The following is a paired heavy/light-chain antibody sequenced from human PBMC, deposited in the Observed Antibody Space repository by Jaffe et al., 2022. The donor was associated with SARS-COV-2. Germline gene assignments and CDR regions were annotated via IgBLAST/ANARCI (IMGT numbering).Light chain of an antibody. V-gene: IGKV3-20*01. CDR2: GAS. CDR1: QSVSSSY. CDR3: QQYDSFWT. J-gene: IGKJ1*01. Sequence: EIVLTQSPGTLSLSPGERATLSCRASQSVSSSYLAWYQQKPGQAPRLLIYGASSRATGIPDRFSGSGSGTDFILAISRLEPEDFAVYYCQQYDSFWTFGQGTKVEIK.
Heavy chain of an antibody. V-gene: IGHV1-18*01. Sequence: QVQLVQSGAEVKQPGASVKVSCKASGYTFTSYGISWVRQAPGQGLEWMGWISGYDGRTYYAQKLQGRVTMTTDTSTSTAYMELRSLRSDDTAVYYCAREGSSSWYGSDYWGQGTLVTVSS. CDR2: ISGYDGRT. CDR1: GYTFTSYG. D-gene: IGHD6-13*01. CDR3: AREGSSSWYGSDY. J-gene: IGHJ4*02.